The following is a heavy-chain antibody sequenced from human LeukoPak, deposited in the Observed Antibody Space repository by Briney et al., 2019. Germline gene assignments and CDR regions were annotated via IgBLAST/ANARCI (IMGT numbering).Heavy chain of an antibody. CDR3: ARHRIYDILTGYYYMDV. D-gene: IGHD3-9*01. Sequence: SETLSLTCTVSGGSISSSSYYWGWTRQPPGKGLEWIGSIYYSGSTYYNPSLKSRVTISVDTSKNQFSLKLSSVTAADTAVYYCARHRIYDILTGYYYMDVWGKGTTVTVSS. V-gene: IGHV4-39*01. CDR2: IYYSGST. CDR1: GGSISSSSYY. J-gene: IGHJ6*03.